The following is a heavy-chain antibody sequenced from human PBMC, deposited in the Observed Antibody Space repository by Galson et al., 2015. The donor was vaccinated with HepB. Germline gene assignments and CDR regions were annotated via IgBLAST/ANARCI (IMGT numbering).Heavy chain of an antibody. D-gene: IGHD2-15*01. CDR3: ARRYCSGGVYFDY. Sequence: PALVKPTQTLTLTCTVSGFSLSNARMGVSWIRQPPGKALEWLAHIFSNDEKSYSTSLKSRLTISKDTSKSQVVLTMTNMDPVDTATYYCARRYCSGGVYFDYWGQGTLVTVSS. CDR1: GFSLSNARMG. J-gene: IGHJ4*02. CDR2: IFSNDEK. V-gene: IGHV2-26*01.